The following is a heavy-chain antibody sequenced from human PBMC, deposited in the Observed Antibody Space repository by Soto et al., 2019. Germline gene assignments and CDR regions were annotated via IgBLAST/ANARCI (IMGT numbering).Heavy chain of an antibody. J-gene: IGHJ5*02. CDR1: GGTFSSYT. CDR2: IIPILGIA. V-gene: IGHV1-69*08. D-gene: IGHD2-2*01. CDR3: ARDTPDIVVVPAASSFDP. Sequence: QVQLVQSGAEVKKPGSSVKVSCKASGGTFSSYTISWVRQAPGQGLEWMGRIIPILGIANYAQKFQGRVTITADKSTSTAYMELSSLRSEETAVYYCARDTPDIVVVPAASSFDPWGQGTLVTVSS.